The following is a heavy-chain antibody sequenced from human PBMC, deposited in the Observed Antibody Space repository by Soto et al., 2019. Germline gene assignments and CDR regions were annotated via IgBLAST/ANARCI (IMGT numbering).Heavy chain of an antibody. CDR2: RHTDLTA. D-gene: IGHD4-17*01. CDR3: ARVYGYLPSYFDY. CDR1: GFAVSSNY. J-gene: IGHJ4*01. Sequence: PGGSLRLSCAASGFAVSSNYMTWVRQAPGKGLEWVSIRHTDLTAFYADSVKGRFAISRDNSKNTLYLQMNSLRVEDTAVYFCARVYGYLPSYFDYWGQGILVTVSS. V-gene: IGHV3-53*01.